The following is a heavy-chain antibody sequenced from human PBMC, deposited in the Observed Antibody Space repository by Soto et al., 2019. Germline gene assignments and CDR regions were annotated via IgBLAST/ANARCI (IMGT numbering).Heavy chain of an antibody. CDR2: IYYSGYT. J-gene: IGHJ5*02. CDR1: GGSISSSSYY. D-gene: IGHD2-2*01. Sequence: SETLSLTCTVSGGSISSSSYYWGWIRQPPGKGLEWIGSIYYSGYTYYNPSLKSRVTISVDTSKNQFSLKLSSVTAADTAVYYCARLHCDSPNCVPLDPWGQGTLVTVSS. V-gene: IGHV4-39*01. CDR3: ARLHCDSPNCVPLDP.